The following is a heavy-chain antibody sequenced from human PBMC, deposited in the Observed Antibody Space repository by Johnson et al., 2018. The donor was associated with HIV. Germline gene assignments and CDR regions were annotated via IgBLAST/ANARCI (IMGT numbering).Heavy chain of an antibody. J-gene: IGHJ3*02. CDR1: EFTLSDYT. D-gene: IGHD1-26*01. CDR3: ARSWELGETAFDI. V-gene: IGHV3-30*15. Sequence: QVQLVESGGGVVQPGSSLKIYCAVSEFTLSDYTMHWVRLAPGKGLEWVAVLSYDGTLRYYGDSVKGRFTISRDSSKSTLYLQMGSLTPEDTAVYYCARSWELGETAFDIWGQGTMVTVSS. CDR2: LSYDGTLR.